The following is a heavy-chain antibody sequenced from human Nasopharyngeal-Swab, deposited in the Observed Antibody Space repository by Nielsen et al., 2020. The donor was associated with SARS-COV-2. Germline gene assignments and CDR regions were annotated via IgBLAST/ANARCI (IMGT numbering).Heavy chain of an antibody. CDR3: ASSHYDFWSGYYLGVDY. Sequence: GESLKISCAASGFAFSSYWMSWVRQAPGKGLEWVANIKQDGSEKYYVDSVKGRFTISRDNAKNSLYLKMNSLRAEDTAVYYCASSHYDFWSGYYLGVDYWGQGTLVTISS. CDR2: IKQDGSEK. D-gene: IGHD3-3*01. V-gene: IGHV3-7*01. CDR1: GFAFSSYW. J-gene: IGHJ4*02.